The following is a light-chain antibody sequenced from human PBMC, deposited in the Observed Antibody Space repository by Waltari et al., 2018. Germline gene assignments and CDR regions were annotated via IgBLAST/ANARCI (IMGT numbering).Light chain of an antibody. V-gene: IGKV2-29*02. CDR2: DLS. CDR1: QSLLHTDGKTY. CDR3: MQGLSLPWT. Sequence: DNVMTQTPLSLSVTPGQPASISCKSSQSLLHTDGKTYLYWYLQKPGQSPQLLMYDLSSRFSGVPDRFSGSGSGTDFTLKISRVEAEDVGVYYCMQGLSLPWTFGQGTKVEIK. J-gene: IGKJ1*01.